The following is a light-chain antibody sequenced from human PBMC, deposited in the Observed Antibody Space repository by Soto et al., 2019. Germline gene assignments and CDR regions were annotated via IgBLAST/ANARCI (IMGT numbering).Light chain of an antibody. CDR3: SSYAGSVYV. CDR1: SCDVGGYNY. J-gene: IGLJ1*01. V-gene: IGLV2-8*01. Sequence: SVLNPPPPASRAPGQSGTPSPPRNSCDVGGYNYVSWYQQHPGKAPKLMIYEVSKRPSGVPDRFSGSKSGNTASLTVSGLQAEDEADYYCSSYAGSVYVFGTGTKVTVL. CDR2: EVS.